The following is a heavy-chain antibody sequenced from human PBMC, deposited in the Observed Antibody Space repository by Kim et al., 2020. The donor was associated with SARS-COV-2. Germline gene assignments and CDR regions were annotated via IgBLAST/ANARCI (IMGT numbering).Heavy chain of an antibody. CDR2: IIPILGIA. CDR3: ARDLRVTDIVVDNWFDP. D-gene: IGHD2-2*01. CDR1: GGTFSSYA. Sequence: SVKVSCKASGGTFSSYAISWVRQAPGQGHEWMGRIIPILGIANYAQKFQGRVTITADKSTSTAYMELSSLRSEDTAVYYCARDLRVTDIVVDNWFDPWGQGTLVTVSS. V-gene: IGHV1-69*04. J-gene: IGHJ5*02.